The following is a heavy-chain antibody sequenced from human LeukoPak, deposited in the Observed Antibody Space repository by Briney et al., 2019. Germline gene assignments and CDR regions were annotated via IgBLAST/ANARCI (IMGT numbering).Heavy chain of an antibody. J-gene: IGHJ3*02. CDR2: MYTSGST. V-gene: IGHV4-4*07. Sequence: SETLSLTCSVSGASISSYYWSWIRQPAGKGLEWIGRMYTSGSTDYSPSLKSRVTMSVDTSKNQFSLRLSSVTAADTAVYYCARDGLGPYCGGDCFSHDAFDIRGQGTMVTVSS. D-gene: IGHD2-21*01. CDR3: ARDGLGPYCGGDCFSHDAFDI. CDR1: GASISSYY.